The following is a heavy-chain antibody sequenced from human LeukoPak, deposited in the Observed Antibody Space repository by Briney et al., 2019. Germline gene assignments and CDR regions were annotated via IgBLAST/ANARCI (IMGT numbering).Heavy chain of an antibody. CDR3: ARHRIAARGSFDY. CDR1: GGTIGSSYYY. Sequence: SETLPLTCTVSGGTIGSSYYYWGWIRQPPGRGLEWIGSIYYSGGTYYNPSLKSRVTISEDTSKNQFSLKLNSVTAADTAVYYCARHRIAARGSFDYWGQGTLVTVSS. J-gene: IGHJ4*02. V-gene: IGHV4-39*01. D-gene: IGHD6-6*01. CDR2: IYYSGGT.